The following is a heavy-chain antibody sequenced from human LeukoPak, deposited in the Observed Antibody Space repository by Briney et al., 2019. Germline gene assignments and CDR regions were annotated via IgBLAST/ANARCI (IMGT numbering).Heavy chain of an antibody. J-gene: IGHJ4*02. Sequence: PGGSLRLSCAASGFAFSSYWMHWVRQAPGKGLVWVSRINSDGSSTSYADSVKGRFTISRDNAKNTLYLQMNSLRAEDTAVYYCARGGYYYGSDYYFDYWGQGTLVTVSS. CDR2: INSDGSST. CDR3: ARGGYYYGSDYYFDY. CDR1: GFAFSSYW. D-gene: IGHD3-10*01. V-gene: IGHV3-74*01.